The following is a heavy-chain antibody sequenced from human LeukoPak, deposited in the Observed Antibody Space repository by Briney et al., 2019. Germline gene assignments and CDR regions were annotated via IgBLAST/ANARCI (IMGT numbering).Heavy chain of an antibody. D-gene: IGHD6-6*01. CDR3: ARGAGSSSAGVDY. CDR1: GYTFTFYD. V-gene: IGHV1-18*01. J-gene: IGHJ4*02. CDR2: ISGYNGNT. Sequence: ASVKVSCKASGYTFTFYDITWVRQAPGQGLEWMGWISGYNGNTNYVQNLQGRVTMTRDTSTSTAYMELRSLRSDDTAVYYCARGAGSSSAGVDYWGQGTLVTVAS.